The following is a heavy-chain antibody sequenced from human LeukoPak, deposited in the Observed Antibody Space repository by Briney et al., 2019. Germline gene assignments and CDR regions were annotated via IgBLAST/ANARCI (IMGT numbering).Heavy chain of an antibody. V-gene: IGHV3-64*04. J-gene: IGHJ4*02. D-gene: IGHD6-19*01. CDR3: ARLWQWRGFDY. CDR1: GFTFSSYA. Sequence: PGGSLRLSCSASGFTFSSYAMHWVRQAPGKGLEYVSAISSNGGSTYYADSVKGRFTISRDNSKNTLYLQMNSLRAEDTAVYYCARLWQWRGFDYWGQGTLVTVSS. CDR2: ISSNGGST.